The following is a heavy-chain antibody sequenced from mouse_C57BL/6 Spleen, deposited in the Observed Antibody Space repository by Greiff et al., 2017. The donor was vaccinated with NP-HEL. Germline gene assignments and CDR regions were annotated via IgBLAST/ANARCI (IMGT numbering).Heavy chain of an antibody. CDR2: IDPSDSET. V-gene: IGHV1-52*01. Sequence: VQLQQPGAELVRPGSSVKLSCKASGYTFTSYWMHWVKQRPIQGLEWIGNIDPSDSETHYNQKFKDKATLTVDKSSSTAYMQLSSLTSEDSAVYYCARFYGSSPRAMDYWGQGTSVTVSS. D-gene: IGHD1-1*01. J-gene: IGHJ4*01. CDR1: GYTFTSYW. CDR3: ARFYGSSPRAMDY.